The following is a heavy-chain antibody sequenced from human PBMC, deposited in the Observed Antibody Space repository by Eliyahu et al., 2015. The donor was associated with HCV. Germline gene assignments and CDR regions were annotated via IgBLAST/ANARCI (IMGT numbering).Heavy chain of an antibody. CDR3: ARARVDYYDSSGYLPLDY. CDR2: INHSGST. J-gene: IGHJ4*02. Sequence: QVQLQQWGAGLLKPSETLSLTCAVYGGSFSGYYWSWIRQPPGKGLEWIGEINHSGSTNYNPSLKSRVTISVDTSKNQFSLKLSSVTAADTAVYYCARARVDYYDSSGYLPLDYWGQGTLVTVSS. V-gene: IGHV4-34*01. D-gene: IGHD3-22*01. CDR1: GGSFSGYY.